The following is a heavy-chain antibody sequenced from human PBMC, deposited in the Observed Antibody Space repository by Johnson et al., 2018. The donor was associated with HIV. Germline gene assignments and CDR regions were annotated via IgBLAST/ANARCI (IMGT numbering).Heavy chain of an antibody. J-gene: IGHJ3*02. CDR3: ANDCYSSGLGAFDI. CDR1: GFTFDRYA. CDR2: IRRDGGRK. D-gene: IGHD6-19*01. Sequence: VQLVESGGVVVQLGGSLRLSCAASGFTFDRYAMHWVRQAPGKGLEWVSLIRRDGGRKYYADSVKGRFTISRDNSKNSLYLQMNSLRAEDTAVYYCANDCYSSGLGAFDIWGQGTMVTVSS. V-gene: IGHV3-43D*04.